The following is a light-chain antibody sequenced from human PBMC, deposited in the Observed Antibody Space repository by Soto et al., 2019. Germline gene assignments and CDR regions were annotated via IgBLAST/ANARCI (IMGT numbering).Light chain of an antibody. CDR2: GNT. CDR1: SSNIGVGYD. J-gene: IGLJ3*02. V-gene: IGLV1-40*01. CDR3: QSYDNSLSAWV. Sequence: QSVLTQPPSVSGAPGQRVTISCTGSSSNIGVGYDVHWYQHLPGTAPKLLIYGNTNRPSGVPDRFSGSKSGTSASLAITWLQAEDEADYYCQSYDNSLSAWVFGGGPKLTVL.